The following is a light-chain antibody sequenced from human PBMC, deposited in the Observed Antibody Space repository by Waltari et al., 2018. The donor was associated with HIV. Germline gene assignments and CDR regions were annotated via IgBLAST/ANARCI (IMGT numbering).Light chain of an antibody. V-gene: IGLV2-23*02. Sequence: QSALTQPASVSGSPGQSITISCTGTSSDVGSYNLVSWYQQHPGKAPKVMIYEVSKRPSGVSNRFSGSKSGNTASLTISGLQAEDEADYYCCSYAGSSTHVVFGGGTKLTVL. CDR2: EVS. CDR3: CSYAGSSTHVV. CDR1: SSDVGSYNL. J-gene: IGLJ2*01.